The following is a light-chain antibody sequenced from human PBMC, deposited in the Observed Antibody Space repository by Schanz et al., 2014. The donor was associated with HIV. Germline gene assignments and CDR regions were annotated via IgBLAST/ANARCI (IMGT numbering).Light chain of an antibody. V-gene: IGLV2-14*01. Sequence: QSALTQPASVSGSPGQSITISCTGTSSDVGGYNYVSWYQQHPGKAPKLMIYDVSNRPSGVSNRFSGSKSGNTASLTISGLQAEDEADYYCSSYTNRDIYVIGTGTKLTVL. CDR3: SSYTNRDIYV. CDR1: SSDVGGYNY. J-gene: IGLJ1*01. CDR2: DVS.